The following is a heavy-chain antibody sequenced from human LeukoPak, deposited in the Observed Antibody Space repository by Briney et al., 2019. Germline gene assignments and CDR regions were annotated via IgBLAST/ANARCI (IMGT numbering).Heavy chain of an antibody. J-gene: IGHJ6*02. V-gene: IGHV3-9*01. Sequence: PGGSLRLSCAASGFTFDDYAMHWVRQAPGKGLEWVSGISWNSESVAYADSVKGRFTISRDNAKNSLYLQMNSLRAEDTAFYYCAKDIGGGGTYYGMHVWGQGTTVTVSS. CDR1: GFTFDDYA. CDR3: AKDIGGGGTYYGMHV. CDR2: ISWNSESV. D-gene: IGHD3-16*01.